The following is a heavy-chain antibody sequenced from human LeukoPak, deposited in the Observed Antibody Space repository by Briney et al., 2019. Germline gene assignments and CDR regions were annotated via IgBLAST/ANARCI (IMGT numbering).Heavy chain of an antibody. Sequence: GGSLRLSCAASGFTFSDYYMSWIRQAPGKGLEWVSYISSSGSTIYYADSVKGRFTISRDNAKNSLYLQMNSLRAEETAVYYCARASSVVNFDYWGQGTLVTVSS. J-gene: IGHJ4*02. CDR1: GFTFSDYY. CDR2: ISSSGSTI. V-gene: IGHV3-11*01. CDR3: ARASSVVNFDY. D-gene: IGHD4-23*01.